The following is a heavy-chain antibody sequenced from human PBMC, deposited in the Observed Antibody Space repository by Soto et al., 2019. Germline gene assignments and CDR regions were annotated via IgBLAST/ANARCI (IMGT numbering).Heavy chain of an antibody. CDR1: GGSISSGGYY. J-gene: IGHJ4*02. CDR3: ARDSTFGGVGVDY. V-gene: IGHV4-31*03. CDR2: IYYSGST. D-gene: IGHD3-16*01. Sequence: QVQLQESGPGLVKPSQTLSLTCTVSGGSISSGGYYWSWIRQHPGKGLEWIGYIYYSGSTNYNPSLQSRVTIAVDTSKNQFSLKLSSVTAADTAVYYCARDSTFGGVGVDYWGQGTLVTVSS.